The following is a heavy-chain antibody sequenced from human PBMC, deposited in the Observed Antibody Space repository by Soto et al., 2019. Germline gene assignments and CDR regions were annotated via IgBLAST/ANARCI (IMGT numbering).Heavy chain of an antibody. CDR1: GFTFSSYA. CDR3: ATHQYYDFWSGYYSHFDY. J-gene: IGHJ4*02. V-gene: IGHV3-23*01. Sequence: EVQLLESGGGLVQPGGSLRLSCAASGFTFSSYAMSWVRQAPGKGLEWVSAISGSGGSTYYADSVKGRFTISRDNSKNTLYLQMNSLRAEDTAVYYCATHQYYDFWSGYYSHFDYLGQGTLVTVSS. D-gene: IGHD3-3*01. CDR2: ISGSGGST.